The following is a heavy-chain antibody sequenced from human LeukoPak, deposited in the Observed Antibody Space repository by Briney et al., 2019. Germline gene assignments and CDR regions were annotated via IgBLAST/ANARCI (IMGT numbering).Heavy chain of an antibody. Sequence: SETLSLTCTVSGGSISSYYWSWIRQPAGKGLEWIGRIYTSGSTNYNPSLKSRVTISVDTSKNQFSLKLSSVTAADAAVYYCARGRRGLLWFGESIDYWGQGTLVTVSS. D-gene: IGHD3-10*01. CDR2: IYTSGST. CDR3: ARGRRGLLWFGESIDY. J-gene: IGHJ4*02. CDR1: GGSISSYY. V-gene: IGHV4-4*07.